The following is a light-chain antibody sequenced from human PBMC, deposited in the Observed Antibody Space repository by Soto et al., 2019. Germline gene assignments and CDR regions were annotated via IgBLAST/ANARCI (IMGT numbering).Light chain of an antibody. CDR1: QSVSSSS. CDR3: QHYKSWGWT. V-gene: IGKV3-20*01. J-gene: IGKJ1*01. Sequence: IVLKLSPGTLSLYPEQRATLSCRASQSVSSSSVAWYRQRPGQAPRLLIYAVSSRAIDTPDRFSGSGSGTEFTLTVSSLQSEDIAVYFCQHYKSWGWTSGQGGKVDIK. CDR2: AVS.